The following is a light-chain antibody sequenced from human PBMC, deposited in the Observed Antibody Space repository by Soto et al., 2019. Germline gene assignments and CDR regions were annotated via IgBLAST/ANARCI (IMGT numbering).Light chain of an antibody. CDR2: DVS. CDR3: CSYAGSYTSYVV. Sequence: QSALTQPRSVSGSPGQSVTISCTGTSSDVGGYNYVSWYQQHPGKAPTLMIYDVSKRPSGVPDRFSGSKSGNTASLTISGLQAEDEADYYCCSYAGSYTSYVVFGGGTKVTVL. J-gene: IGLJ2*01. CDR1: SSDVGGYNY. V-gene: IGLV2-11*01.